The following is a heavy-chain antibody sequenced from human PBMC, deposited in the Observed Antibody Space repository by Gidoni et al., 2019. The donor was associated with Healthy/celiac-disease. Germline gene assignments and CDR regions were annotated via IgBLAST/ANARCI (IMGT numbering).Heavy chain of an antibody. CDR2: INSDGSST. Sequence: EVQLVESGGGLVQPGGSLRLSCAASVFTFRSYWMPWVRQAPGKGLRWVCRINSDGSSTSYADSVKGRFTISRDNAKNTLYLQMNSLRAEDTAVYYCARDSTGFWWFDPWGQGTLVTVSS. CDR1: VFTFRSYW. CDR3: ARDSTGFWWFDP. V-gene: IGHV3-74*01. J-gene: IGHJ5*02. D-gene: IGHD3-3*02.